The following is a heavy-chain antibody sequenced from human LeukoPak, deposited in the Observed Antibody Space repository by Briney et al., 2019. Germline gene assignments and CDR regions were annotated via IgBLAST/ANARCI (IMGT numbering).Heavy chain of an antibody. CDR1: GFTFTNYW. CDR3: AREGYYYYYGMDV. CDR2: INSDGSST. V-gene: IGHV3-74*01. J-gene: IGHJ6*02. Sequence: GGSLRLSCAASGFTFTNYWMSWVRQAPGKGLVWVSRINSDGSSTSYADSVKGRFTISRDNAKNTLYLQMNSLRAEDTAVYYCAREGYYYYYGMDVWGQGTTVTVS.